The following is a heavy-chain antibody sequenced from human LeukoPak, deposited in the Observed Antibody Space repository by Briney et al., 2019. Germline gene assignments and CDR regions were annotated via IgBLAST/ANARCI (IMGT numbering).Heavy chain of an antibody. CDR2: ISYSGSP. J-gene: IGHJ3*02. CDR3: ARLSSYDVLTGYSTNDAFDI. CDR1: GGSISSDY. V-gene: IGHV4-59*12. D-gene: IGHD3-9*01. Sequence: SETLSLTCSVSGGSISSDYWSWIRQPPGKGLEWVAFISYSGSPDYNPSLTSRVTISIDTSKNQFSLKLSSVTAADTAVYYCARLSSYDVLTGYSTNDAFDIWGQGTVVTVSS.